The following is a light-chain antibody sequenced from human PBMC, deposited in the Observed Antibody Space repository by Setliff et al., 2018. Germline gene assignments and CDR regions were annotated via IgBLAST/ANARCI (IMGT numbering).Light chain of an antibody. CDR2: DNS. J-gene: IGLJ2*01. V-gene: IGLV1-44*01. CDR1: SSNIGTNT. CDR3: AAWDDSLNGHMV. Sequence: QSVLTQPPSASGTPGQRVTISCSGSSSNIGTNTAIWYQQLPGTAPKLLIYDNSQRPSGVPDRFSASKSGTSASLAISGLQSEDEADYFCAAWDDSLNGHMVFGGGTKVTVL.